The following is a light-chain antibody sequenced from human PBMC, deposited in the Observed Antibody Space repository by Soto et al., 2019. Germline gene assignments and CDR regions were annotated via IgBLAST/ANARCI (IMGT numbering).Light chain of an antibody. CDR1: SSDVGGSNF. Sequence: QSALTQPASVSASPGQSITISCTGTSSDVGGSNFVSWYQQHPGKPPKLIIYDVATRPLGVSNRFSGSKSGSTAYLINSRLQTEDEAYYYCVSFTSSTTYGLGSGTKLTVL. J-gene: IGLJ1*01. V-gene: IGLV2-14*03. CDR3: VSFTSSTTYG. CDR2: DVA.